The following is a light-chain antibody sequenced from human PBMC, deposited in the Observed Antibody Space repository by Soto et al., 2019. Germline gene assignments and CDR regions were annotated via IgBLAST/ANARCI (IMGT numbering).Light chain of an antibody. CDR1: QSVSSN. CDR2: GAS. CDR3: QQYNNWPPVT. V-gene: IGKV3-15*01. J-gene: IGKJ2*01. Sequence: EIVMTQSPATLSVSPGERATLSCRASQSVSSNLAWYQQKPGQAPRLLIYGASTRATGIPARFSGSGSGTEFTRTISSLQSEDFAGYYCQQYNNWPPVTCGQGTKLEIK.